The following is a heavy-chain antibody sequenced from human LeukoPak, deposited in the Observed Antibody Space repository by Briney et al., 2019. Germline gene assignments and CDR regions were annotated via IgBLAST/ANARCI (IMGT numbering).Heavy chain of an antibody. J-gene: IGHJ6*03. V-gene: IGHV1-69*13. CDR2: IIPIFGTA. D-gene: IGHD6-13*01. CDR1: GGTFSSYA. CDR3: ARDLGTGSSWSNYYYMDV. Sequence: SVKVSCRASGGTFSSYAISWVRQAPGQGLEWMGGIIPIFGTANYAQKFQGRVTITPDESTSTAYMELSSLRSEDTAVYYCARDLGTGSSWSNYYYMDVWGKGTTVTVSS.